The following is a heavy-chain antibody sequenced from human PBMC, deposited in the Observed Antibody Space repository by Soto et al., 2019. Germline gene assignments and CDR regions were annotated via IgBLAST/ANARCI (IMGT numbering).Heavy chain of an antibody. V-gene: IGHV4-59*01. Sequence: PSETLSLTCTFPGCSISSYYWSLIRQPPGKGLEWIGYIYYSGSTNYNPSLKSRVTISVDTSKNQFSLKLSSVTAADTAVYYCARENYGDYVFDYWGQGTLVTVSS. CDR3: ARENYGDYVFDY. CDR1: GCSISSYY. D-gene: IGHD4-17*01. J-gene: IGHJ4*02. CDR2: IYYSGST.